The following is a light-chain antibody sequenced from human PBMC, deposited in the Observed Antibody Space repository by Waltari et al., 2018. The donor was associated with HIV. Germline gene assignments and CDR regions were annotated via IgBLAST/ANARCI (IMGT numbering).Light chain of an antibody. V-gene: IGLV3-21*02. CDR2: DDT. J-gene: IGLJ3*02. Sequence: SYVLIQPSSVSVAPGQPATITCAGDNIGSKSGHWYHQKPGPAPVLVVYDDTDRPSRIPERFSGSNSGNTATLTISRVEAGDEADYYCQVWDSTTDHVVFGGGTKLTVL. CDR1: NIGSKS. CDR3: QVWDSTTDHVV.